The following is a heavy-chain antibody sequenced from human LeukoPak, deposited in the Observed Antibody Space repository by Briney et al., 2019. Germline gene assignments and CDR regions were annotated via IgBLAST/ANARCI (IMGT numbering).Heavy chain of an antibody. CDR3: ARVARPSAIGAERWYSDY. V-gene: IGHV1-2*02. D-gene: IGHD1-26*01. CDR1: GYTFTDNY. Sequence: ASVKVSCKASGYTFTDNYMHWVRQAPGQGLQWMGWINPRSGGTKYARKFQGRITMNRDTSINTAYLEVSSLTSDDTAFYFCARVARPSAIGAERWYSDYWGQGTLVTVSS. CDR2: INPRSGGT. J-gene: IGHJ4*02.